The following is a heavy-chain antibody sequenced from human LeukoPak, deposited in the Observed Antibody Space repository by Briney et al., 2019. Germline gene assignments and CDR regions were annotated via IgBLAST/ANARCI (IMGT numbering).Heavy chain of an antibody. CDR1: GGTFSSYA. D-gene: IGHD2-2*02. J-gene: IGHJ4*02. CDR3: ARVLRIWYCSSTSCYRSGFDY. Sequence: SVKVSCKASGGTFSSYAISWVRQAPGQGLEWMGGIIPIFGTANYAQKFQGRVTITADESTSTDYMELSSLRSEDTAVYSCARVLRIWYCSSTSCYRSGFDYWGQGTLVTVSS. CDR2: IIPIFGTA. V-gene: IGHV1-69*13.